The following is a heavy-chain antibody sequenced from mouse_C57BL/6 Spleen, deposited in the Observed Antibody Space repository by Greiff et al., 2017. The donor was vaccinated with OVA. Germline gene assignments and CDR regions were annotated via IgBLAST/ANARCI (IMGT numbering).Heavy chain of an antibody. D-gene: IGHD1-1*01. V-gene: IGHV1-55*01. Sequence: QVQLQQPGAELVKPGASVKMSCKASGYTFTSYWITWVKQRPGQGLEWIGDIYPGSGSTNYNEKFKSKATLTVDTSSSTAYMQLSSLTSEDSAVYDCARGDYYGSGAMDYWGQGTSVTVSS. CDR1: GYTFTSYW. CDR2: IYPGSGST. CDR3: ARGDYYGSGAMDY. J-gene: IGHJ4*01.